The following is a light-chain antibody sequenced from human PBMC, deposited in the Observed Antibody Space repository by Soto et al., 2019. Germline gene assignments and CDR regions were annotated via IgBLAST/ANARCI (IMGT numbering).Light chain of an antibody. J-gene: IGKJ4*01. CDR3: QQYGSSPLT. Sequence: EIVLTQXPGTLSLSPGERATLSCRASQSVSSSYLAWYQQKPGQAPRLLIYGASSRATGIPDRFSGSGSGXXFTLTISRLEPEDFAVYYCQQYGSSPLTFGGGTKVEIK. CDR2: GAS. V-gene: IGKV3-20*01. CDR1: QSVSSSY.